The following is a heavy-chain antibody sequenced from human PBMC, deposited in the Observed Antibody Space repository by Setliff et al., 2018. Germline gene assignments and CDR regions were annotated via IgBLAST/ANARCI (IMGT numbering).Heavy chain of an antibody. Sequence: GGSLRLSCAASGFTFSTYAMTWVRQAPGKGLEWVSAISGGGGNTFYADSVQGRFTISRDNPRSTLYLQMNSLRAEDTALYYCANYEQRPRNLDYWGQGTLVTVSS. V-gene: IGHV3-23*01. CDR1: GFTFSTYA. CDR2: ISGGGGNT. CDR3: ANYEQRPRNLDY. D-gene: IGHD6-25*01. J-gene: IGHJ4*02.